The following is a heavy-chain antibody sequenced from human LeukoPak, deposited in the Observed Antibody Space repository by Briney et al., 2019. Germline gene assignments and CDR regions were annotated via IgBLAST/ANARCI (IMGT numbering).Heavy chain of an antibody. J-gene: IGHJ5*02. Sequence: SETLSLTCTVSGGSISSYYWSWIRQPPGKGLEWIGYIYYSGSTNYNPSLKSRVTISVDTSKNQFSLKLSSVTAADTAVYYCARFSSSWYFTGEAGWFDPWAREPWSPSPQ. CDR2: IYYSGST. CDR3: ARFSSSWYFTGEAGWFDP. D-gene: IGHD6-13*01. V-gene: IGHV4-59*01. CDR1: GGSISSYY.